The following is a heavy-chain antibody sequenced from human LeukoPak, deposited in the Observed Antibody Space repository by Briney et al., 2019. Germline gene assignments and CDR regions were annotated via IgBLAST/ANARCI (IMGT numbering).Heavy chain of an antibody. J-gene: IGHJ2*01. Sequence: AETLSLTCTVSGGSISTYYWSWIRQPPGKGLEWIGYVYYSGTTNYNYKSSLKSRVTISVDTSKNHFSLRLSSVTAADTAVYYCARSDRDLWYFDLWGRGTLVTVSS. CDR3: ARSDRDLWYFDL. CDR2: VYYSGTT. V-gene: IGHV4-59*01. CDR1: GGSISTYY.